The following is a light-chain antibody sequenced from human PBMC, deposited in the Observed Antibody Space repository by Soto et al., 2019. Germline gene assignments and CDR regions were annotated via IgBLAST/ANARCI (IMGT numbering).Light chain of an antibody. Sequence: QSALTQPPSESGTPGQRVTISCSGRSSNIGSNYIYWFQQLPGTAPKLLMYRSNQRPSGVPDRFSGSKSGTSASLAISGLRSDDEAAYYCAAWDDSLSGPVFGAGTKVTVL. V-gene: IGLV1-47*01. J-gene: IGLJ1*01. CDR3: AAWDDSLSGPV. CDR2: RSN. CDR1: SSNIGSNY.